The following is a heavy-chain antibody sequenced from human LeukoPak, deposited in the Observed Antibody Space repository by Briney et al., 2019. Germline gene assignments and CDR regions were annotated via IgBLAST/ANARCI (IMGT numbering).Heavy chain of an antibody. J-gene: IGHJ4*02. CDR2: IRYDGSNK. Sequence: VGSLRLSCAASGFTFSSYGMHWVRQAPGKGLEWVAFIRYDGSNKYYADSVKGRFTISRDNSKNTLYLQMNSLRAEDTAVYYCAKAQTSTAAAGAPIYYWGQGTLVTVSS. CDR1: GFTFSSYG. CDR3: AKAQTSTAAAGAPIYY. D-gene: IGHD6-13*01. V-gene: IGHV3-30*02.